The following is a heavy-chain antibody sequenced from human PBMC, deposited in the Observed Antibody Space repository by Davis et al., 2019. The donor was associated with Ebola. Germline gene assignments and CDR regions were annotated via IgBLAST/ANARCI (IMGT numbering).Heavy chain of an antibody. Sequence: SVKVSCKASGGTFSSYAISWVRQAPGQGLEWMGGIIPIFGTANYAQKFQGRVTITADESTSTAYMELSSLRSEDTAVYYCARGDWTQEYGWNFDYWGQGTLVTVSS. J-gene: IGHJ4*02. CDR3: ARGDWTQEYGWNFDY. CDR2: IIPIFGTA. V-gene: IGHV1-69*13. D-gene: IGHD3/OR15-3a*01. CDR1: GGTFSSYA.